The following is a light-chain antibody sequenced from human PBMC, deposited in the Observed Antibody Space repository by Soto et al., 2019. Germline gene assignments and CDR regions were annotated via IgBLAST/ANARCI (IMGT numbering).Light chain of an antibody. CDR2: GAF. V-gene: IGKV3-20*01. CDR1: QSISTHF. Sequence: EIVLTQSPGTLSLSPGERATLSCRASQSISTHFFAWYQQKPGQAPRLLIYGAFYRAPGIPDRFSGSGSGTDFTLTISRREPEDFAVYYCQQYSWTFGQGTKVEMK. CDR3: QQYSWT. J-gene: IGKJ1*01.